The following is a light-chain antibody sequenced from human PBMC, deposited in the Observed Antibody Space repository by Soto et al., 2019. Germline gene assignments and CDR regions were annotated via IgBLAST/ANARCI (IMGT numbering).Light chain of an antibody. CDR3: SSYTSSSTLV. CDR2: EVS. J-gene: IGLJ3*02. CDR1: SSDVGGYNY. Sequence: QSALTQPASVSGSPGQSITISCTGTSSDVGGYNYVSWYQQHPGKAPKLMIFEVSSRPSGVSNRFSGSKSGNTASLTISGLQAADEADYYCSSYTSSSTLVFGGGTKVTVL. V-gene: IGLV2-14*01.